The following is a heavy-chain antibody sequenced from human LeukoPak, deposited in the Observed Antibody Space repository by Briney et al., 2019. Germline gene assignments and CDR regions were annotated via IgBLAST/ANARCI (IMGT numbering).Heavy chain of an antibody. CDR1: GFTFDDYA. Sequence: GGSLRLSCAASGFTFDDYAMHWVRQAPGKGLEWVSGISWNSGSIGYADSVKGRFTISRDNAKNSLYLQMNSLRAEDTAVYYCATPPSYYYDSSGYYKHTDYWGQGTLVTVSS. D-gene: IGHD3-22*01. J-gene: IGHJ4*02. V-gene: IGHV3-9*01. CDR2: ISWNSGSI. CDR3: ATPPSYYYDSSGYYKHTDY.